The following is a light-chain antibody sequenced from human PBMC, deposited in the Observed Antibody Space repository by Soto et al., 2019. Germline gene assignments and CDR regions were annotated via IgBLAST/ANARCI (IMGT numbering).Light chain of an antibody. Sequence: QSALTQPASVSGSPGQPSTISGPEPSGTIGAYNYVSWYQQYPGKAPKLMIFEVSNWPSGVSNRFSGSKSGNTASLTISGLQAEDEADYSCSSYTSSNTWVFCGGTKLTVL. V-gene: IGLV2-14*01. CDR1: SGTIGAYNY. CDR2: EVS. J-gene: IGLJ3*02. CDR3: SSYTSSNTWV.